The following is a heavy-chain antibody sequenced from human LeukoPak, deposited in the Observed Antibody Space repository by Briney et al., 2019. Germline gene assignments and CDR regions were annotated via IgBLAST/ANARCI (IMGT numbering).Heavy chain of an antibody. D-gene: IGHD5-18*01. Sequence: PGGSLRLSCAASGFTFSSYSMNWVRQAPGKGLEWVSSISSSSSYIYYADSVKGRFPISRDNAKNSLYLQMNSLRAEDTAVYYCARLPSYGSGRDYWGQGTLVTVSS. V-gene: IGHV3-21*01. CDR2: ISSSSSYI. CDR3: ARLPSYGSGRDY. J-gene: IGHJ4*02. CDR1: GFTFSSYS.